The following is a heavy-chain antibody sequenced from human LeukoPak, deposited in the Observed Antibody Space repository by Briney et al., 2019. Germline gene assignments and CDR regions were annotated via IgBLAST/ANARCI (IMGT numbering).Heavy chain of an antibody. Sequence: GGSLRLSCVASGFTFTNHEMNWVRQAPGKGLEWVSYITTSGSTIYYADSVKGRFTITRDNAKNSLYLQMNSLRAEDTAVYYCVRDRDIAYLRADFWGQGTLVTVSS. CDR3: VRDRDIAYLRADF. V-gene: IGHV3-48*03. J-gene: IGHJ4*02. CDR1: GFTFTNHE. D-gene: IGHD5-12*01. CDR2: ITTSGSTI.